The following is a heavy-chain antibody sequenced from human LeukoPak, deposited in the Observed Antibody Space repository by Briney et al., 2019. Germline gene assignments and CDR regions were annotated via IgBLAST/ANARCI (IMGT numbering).Heavy chain of an antibody. D-gene: IGHD3-16*02. Sequence: GGSLRLSCAASGFTFSNYAMSWVRQAPGKGLEWVSYISSSGSTIYYADSVKGRFTISRDNAKNSLYLQMNSLRAEDTAVYYCAGTRRNYVWGSYRYGRFDYWGQGTLVTVSS. V-gene: IGHV3-11*01. J-gene: IGHJ4*02. CDR3: AGTRRNYVWGSYRYGRFDY. CDR1: GFTFSNYA. CDR2: ISSSGSTI.